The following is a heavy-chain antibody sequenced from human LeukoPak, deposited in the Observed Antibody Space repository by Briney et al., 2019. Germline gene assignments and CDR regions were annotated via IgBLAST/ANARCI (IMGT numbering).Heavy chain of an antibody. J-gene: IGHJ5*02. V-gene: IGHV4-4*02. CDR2: ISHSGSA. CDR3: ARTESNWFDP. CDR1: GDSISSDNW. D-gene: IGHD3-10*01. Sequence: PSETLSLTCAVSGDSISSDNWWSWIRQPPGKGLEWIGEISHSGSANYNPSLKSRVTISIDKSKNQFSLTLNSVTAADTAVYYCARTESNWFDPWGQGTLVTVSS.